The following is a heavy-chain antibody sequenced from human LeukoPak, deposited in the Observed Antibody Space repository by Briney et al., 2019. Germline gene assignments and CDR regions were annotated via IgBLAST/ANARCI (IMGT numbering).Heavy chain of an antibody. V-gene: IGHV3-30*03. CDR3: ARETGNYYFDF. CDR1: GFTFSSSV. Sequence: GRSLRLSCAASGFTFSSSVMHWVRPAPGKRLEWVAAISYDGRDKYFADSVKGRFTISRDNSKNTVDLQVNGLRAEDTAVYYCARETGNYYFDFWGQGTLVTVSS. J-gene: IGHJ4*02. CDR2: ISYDGRDK. D-gene: IGHD1-7*01.